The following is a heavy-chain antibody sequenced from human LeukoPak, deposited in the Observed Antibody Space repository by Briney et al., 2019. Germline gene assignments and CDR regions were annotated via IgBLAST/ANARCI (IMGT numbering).Heavy chain of an antibody. J-gene: IGHJ4*02. Sequence: GASVKVSCKASGYTFTNYDINWVRQATGQGLEWMGWMNPNSGNTGYAQKFQGRVTMTRNTSISTAFMELSSLRSEDTAVYYCARGRKYTSGYRVTELGSGYSDYWGQGTLVTVSS. D-gene: IGHD5-18*01. CDR2: MNPNSGNT. V-gene: IGHV1-8*02. CDR1: GYTFTNYD. CDR3: ARGRKYTSGYRVTELGSGYSDY.